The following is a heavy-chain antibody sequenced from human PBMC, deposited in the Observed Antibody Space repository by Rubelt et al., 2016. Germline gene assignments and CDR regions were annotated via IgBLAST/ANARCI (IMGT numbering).Heavy chain of an antibody. Sequence: QVQLQESGPGLVKPSETLSLTCTVSGYSISSGYYWGWIRQPPGKGLEWIGSIYHRGSTYYNPSLKSRVTISVDTSKTQLSLKLTSVTAADTAVYYCARRITGYNSDWYDHGLDVWGQGTTVTISS. CDR1: GYSISSGYY. J-gene: IGHJ6*02. V-gene: IGHV4-38-2*02. CDR3: ARRITGYNSDWYDHGLDV. D-gene: IGHD6-19*01. CDR2: IYHRGST.